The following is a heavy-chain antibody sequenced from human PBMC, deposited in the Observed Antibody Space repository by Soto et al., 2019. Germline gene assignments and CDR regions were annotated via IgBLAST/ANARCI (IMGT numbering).Heavy chain of an antibody. CDR3: ARLVATIVCVDY. V-gene: IGHV4-39*01. Sequence: KTSETLSLTCTVSGGSISSSSYYWGWIRQPPGKGLEWIGSIYYSGSTYYNPSLKSRVTISVDTSKNQFSLKLSSVTAADTAVYYCARLVATIVCVDYWGQGTLVTVPQ. CDR2: IYYSGST. CDR1: GGSISSSSYY. J-gene: IGHJ4*02. D-gene: IGHD5-12*01.